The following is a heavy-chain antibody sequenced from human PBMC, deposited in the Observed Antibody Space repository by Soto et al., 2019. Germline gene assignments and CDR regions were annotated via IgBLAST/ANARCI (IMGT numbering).Heavy chain of an antibody. CDR1: GGTFSSYA. Sequence: QVQLVQSGAEVKKPGSSVKVSCKASGGTFSSYAISWVRQAPGQGLEWMGGIIPIFGTANYAQKFQGRVTITADEDTDTAXMELRSLRSEDTAVYYCARQSVGYGVLVPSNWFDPWGQGTLVTVSS. CDR2: IIPIFGTA. CDR3: ARQSVGYGVLVPSNWFDP. V-gene: IGHV1-69*12. D-gene: IGHD2-2*01. J-gene: IGHJ5*02.